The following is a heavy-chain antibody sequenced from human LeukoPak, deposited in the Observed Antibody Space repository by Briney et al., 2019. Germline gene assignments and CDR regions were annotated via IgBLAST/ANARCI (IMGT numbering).Heavy chain of an antibody. V-gene: IGHV4-30-4*08. CDR3: ARETAAIGDLDY. CDR1: GGSISSGDYY. J-gene: IGHJ4*02. D-gene: IGHD2-2*01. CDR2: IYYSGST. Sequence: SQTLSLTCTVSGGSISSGDYYWSWIRQPPGKGLEWIGYIYYSGSTYYNPSLKSRVTISVDTSKNQFSLKLSSVTAADTAVYYCARETAAIGDLDYWGQGTLVTVSS.